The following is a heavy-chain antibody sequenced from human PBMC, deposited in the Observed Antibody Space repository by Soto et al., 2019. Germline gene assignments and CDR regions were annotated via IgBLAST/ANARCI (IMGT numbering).Heavy chain of an antibody. V-gene: IGHV1-18*01. D-gene: IGHD4-17*01. CDR2: ISAYNGNT. J-gene: IGHJ1*01. Sequence: ASVKVSCKASGYTFTSYGISWVRQAPGQGLEWMGWISAYNGNTNYAQKLQGRVTMTTDTSTSTAYMELRSLRSDDTAVYYCARDPYGDYDKYFQHWGHGTLVTVSS. CDR1: GYTFTSYG. CDR3: ARDPYGDYDKYFQH.